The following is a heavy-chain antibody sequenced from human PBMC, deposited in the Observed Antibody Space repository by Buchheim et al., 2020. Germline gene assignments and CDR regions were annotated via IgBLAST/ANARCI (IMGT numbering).Heavy chain of an antibody. Sequence: EVQLVDSGGGLVQPGESLRLSCAASGFSFSGYAMSWVRQAPGKGLEWVSGISGSGATTFNADSVKGRFTISRDNSKNMLYLQMNSLRAEDTAVYFCAKGSRGYTNYYFDYWGQGTL. CDR1: GFSFSGYA. CDR3: AKGSRGYTNYYFDY. CDR2: ISGSGATT. V-gene: IGHV3-23*04. D-gene: IGHD4-11*01. J-gene: IGHJ4*02.